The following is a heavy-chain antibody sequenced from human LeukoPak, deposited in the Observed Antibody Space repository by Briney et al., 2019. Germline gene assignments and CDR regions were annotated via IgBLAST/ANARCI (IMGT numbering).Heavy chain of an antibody. V-gene: IGHV3-23*01. Sequence: GGSLRLSCVASGFTFSSYAMNWIRQAPGKGLEWVSAISGSGGSTYYVDSVKGRFTISRDNSKNTLYLQMNSLRAEDTAVYYCAKDPLEFGHYYYYMDVWGKGTTVTVSS. CDR1: GFTFSSYA. CDR2: ISGSGGST. J-gene: IGHJ6*03. CDR3: AKDPLEFGHYYYYMDV. D-gene: IGHD3-10*01.